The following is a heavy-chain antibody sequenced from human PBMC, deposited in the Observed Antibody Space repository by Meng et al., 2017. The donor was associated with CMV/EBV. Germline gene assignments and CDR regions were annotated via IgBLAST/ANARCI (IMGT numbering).Heavy chain of an antibody. J-gene: IGHJ6*02. CDR1: GGTFSSYA. Sequence: SVKVSCKASGGTFSSYAISWVRQAPGQGLEWMGGIIPIFGTANYAQKFQGRVTNTTDESTSTAYMELSSLRSEDTAVYYCAASNPTYYYYGMDVWGQGNTVTVSS. V-gene: IGHV1-69*05. CDR3: AASNPTYYYYGMDV. CDR2: IIPIFGTA.